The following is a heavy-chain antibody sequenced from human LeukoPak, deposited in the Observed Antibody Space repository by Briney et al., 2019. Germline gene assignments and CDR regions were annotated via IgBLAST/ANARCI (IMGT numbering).Heavy chain of an antibody. Sequence: ASVKVSCKASGYTFTGYYMHWVRQAPGQGLEWMGWINPNSGGTNYAQKFQGRVTMTRDTSISTAYTELSRLRSDDTAVYYCARVPYSSSWYNFDYWGQGTLVTVSS. V-gene: IGHV1-2*02. CDR1: GYTFTGYY. CDR2: INPNSGGT. D-gene: IGHD6-13*01. J-gene: IGHJ4*02. CDR3: ARVPYSSSWYNFDY.